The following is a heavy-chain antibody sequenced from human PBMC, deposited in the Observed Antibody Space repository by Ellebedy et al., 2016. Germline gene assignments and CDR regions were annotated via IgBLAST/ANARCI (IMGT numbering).Heavy chain of an antibody. CDR1: GGSFSGYY. V-gene: IGHV4-34*01. CDR2: IQTSGGT. J-gene: IGHJ4*02. D-gene: IGHD6-13*01. Sequence: SETLSLTCALYGGSFSGYYWSWIRQPPGKGLEWIGEIQTSGGTGYNPSLKSRATMSRDTSKNQVSLKLSSVTGADTAVYYCARGYSRVLVDSWGQGTLVTVSS. CDR3: ARGYSRVLVDS.